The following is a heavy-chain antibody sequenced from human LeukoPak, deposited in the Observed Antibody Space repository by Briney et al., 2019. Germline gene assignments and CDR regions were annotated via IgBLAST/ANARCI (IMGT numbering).Heavy chain of an antibody. CDR3: ARGGRGSAAVVAPRSFDI. D-gene: IGHD3-22*01. J-gene: IGHJ3*02. CDR2: TYTGGNS. CDR1: GFTVSSIH. V-gene: IGHV3-53*01. Sequence: PGGSPRLSCAASGFTVSSIHMVWVRQAPGKGLEWVSVTYTGGNSYYADSAKGRFIISRDISKNTLYLQMNSLRAEDSALYYCARGGRGSAAVVAPRSFDIWGQGTMVTVSS.